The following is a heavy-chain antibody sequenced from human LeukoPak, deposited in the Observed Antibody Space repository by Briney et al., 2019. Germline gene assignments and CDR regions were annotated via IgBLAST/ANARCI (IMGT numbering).Heavy chain of an antibody. CDR3: ATDRWYSYGYGY. D-gene: IGHD5-18*01. CDR1: GYTLTELS. CDR2: FDPEDGET. J-gene: IGHJ4*02. V-gene: IGHV1-24*01. Sequence: ASVKVSCKVSGYTLTELSMHWVRQAPGKGLEWMGGFDPEDGETIYAQKFQGRVTMTEDTSTDTAYMELSSLRSEDTAAYYCATDRWYSYGYGYWGQGTLVTVSS.